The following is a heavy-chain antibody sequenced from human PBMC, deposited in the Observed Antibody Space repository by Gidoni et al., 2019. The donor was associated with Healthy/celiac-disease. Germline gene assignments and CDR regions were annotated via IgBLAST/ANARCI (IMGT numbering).Heavy chain of an antibody. Sequence: QVQLQESGPGLVKPSQTLSLTCTVSGGSISSGGYYWSWIRQHPGKGLEWIGYIYYSGSTYYNPSLKSRVTISVDTSKNQFSLKLSSVTAADTAVYYCARGPDRYDILTGYYPPGGYYGMDVWGQGTTVTVSS. CDR2: IYYSGST. D-gene: IGHD3-9*01. CDR3: ARGPDRYDILTGYYPPGGYYGMDV. CDR1: GGSISSGGYY. V-gene: IGHV4-31*03. J-gene: IGHJ6*02.